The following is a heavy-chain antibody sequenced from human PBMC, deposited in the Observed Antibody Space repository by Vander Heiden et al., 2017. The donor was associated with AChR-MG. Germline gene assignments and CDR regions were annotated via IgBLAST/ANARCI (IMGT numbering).Heavy chain of an antibody. J-gene: IGHJ4*02. D-gene: IGHD6-6*01. CDR2: IYYSGST. CDR1: GGSISSSSYY. Sequence: QLQLQESGPGLVKPSETLSLTCTVSGGSISSSSYYWGWIRQPPGKGLEWIGSIYYSGSTYYNPSLKSRVTISVDTSKNQFSLKLSSVTAADTAVYYCARLSIAARGAVDYWGQGTLVTVSS. CDR3: ARLSIAARGAVDY. V-gene: IGHV4-39*01.